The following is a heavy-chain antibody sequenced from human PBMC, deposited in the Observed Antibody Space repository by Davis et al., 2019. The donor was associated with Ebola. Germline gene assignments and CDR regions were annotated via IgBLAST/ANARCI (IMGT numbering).Heavy chain of an antibody. D-gene: IGHD6-13*01. J-gene: IGHJ4*02. V-gene: IGHV3-9*01. CDR3: AKDVDSSSWYSVHLGY. Sequence: SLKISCAASGFTFDDYAMHWVRQAPGKGLEWVSGLSWNSGTIGYADSVKGRFTISRDNAKNCLYLQMNSLRPEDTALYYCAKDVDSSSWYSVHLGYWGQGTLVTVSS. CDR2: LSWNSGTI. CDR1: GFTFDDYA.